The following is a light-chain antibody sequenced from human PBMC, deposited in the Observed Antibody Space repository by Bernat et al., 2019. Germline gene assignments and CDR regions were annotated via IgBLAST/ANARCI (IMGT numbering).Light chain of an antibody. CDR3: QQLNSFSLT. V-gene: IGKV1-9*01. J-gene: IGKJ4*01. CDR2: AAS. Sequence: DIQLTQSPSFLSASVGDRVTITCRASQGISRYFAWYQQKPGKAPKLLIYAASTLQSGVPSRFSASGSGTEFTLTISSLQPEDFAAYYCQQLNSFSLTFGGGTKVEIK. CDR1: QGISRY.